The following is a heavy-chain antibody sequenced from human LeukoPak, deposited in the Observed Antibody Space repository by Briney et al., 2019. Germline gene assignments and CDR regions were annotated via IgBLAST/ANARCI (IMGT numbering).Heavy chain of an antibody. V-gene: IGHV1-18*01. CDR3: ARNVVGDCSSTSCYTDY. D-gene: IGHD2-2*02. CDR2: ISGYNGNT. CDR1: GYIFTSYG. Sequence: ASVKVSCKPSGYIFTSYGISWVRQAPGQGLEWMGWISGYNGNTNYAQKLQGRVTMTTDTSTSTAYMELRSLRSDDTAVYYCARNVVGDCSSTSCYTDYWGQGTLVTVSS. J-gene: IGHJ4*02.